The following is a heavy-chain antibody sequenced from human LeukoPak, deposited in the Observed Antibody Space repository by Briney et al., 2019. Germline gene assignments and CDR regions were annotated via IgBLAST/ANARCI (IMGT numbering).Heavy chain of an antibody. CDR1: GFTFSSYA. CDR2: ISGSGGST. V-gene: IGHV3-23*01. CDR3: ARDSEATMGIDY. D-gene: IGHD5-12*01. Sequence: RGSLRLSCAASGFTFSSYAMSWVRQAPGKGLEWVSAISGSGGSTYYADSVKGRFTISRDNAKNSLYLQMNSLRAEDTAVYYCARDSEATMGIDYWGQGTLVTVSS. J-gene: IGHJ4*02.